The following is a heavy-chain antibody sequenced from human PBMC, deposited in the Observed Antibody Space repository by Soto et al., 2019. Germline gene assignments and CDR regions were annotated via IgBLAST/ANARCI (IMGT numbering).Heavy chain of an antibody. CDR1: GYTFTSYG. CDR2: ISAYNGNT. J-gene: IGHJ3*02. V-gene: IGHV1-18*01. CDR3: AWRHGSGSYGAFDI. Sequence: ALVKVSCKASGYTFTSYGISWVRQAPGQGLEWMGWISAYNGNTNYAQKLQGRVTMTTDTSTSTAYMELRSLRSDDTAVYYCAWRHGSGSYGAFDIWGQGTMVTVSS. D-gene: IGHD3-10*01.